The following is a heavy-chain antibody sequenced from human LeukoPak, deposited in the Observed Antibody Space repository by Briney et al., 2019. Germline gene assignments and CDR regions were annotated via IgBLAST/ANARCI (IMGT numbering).Heavy chain of an antibody. CDR3: AGGGREGIAAAGVHFDY. V-gene: IGHV1-8*01. D-gene: IGHD6-13*01. J-gene: IGHJ4*02. Sequence: ASVKLSCKASGYTFTSYDINWVRQATGQGLEWMGWMNPNSGNTGYAQKFQGRVTMTRNTSISTAYMELSSLRSEDTAVYYCAGGGREGIAAAGVHFDYWGQGTLVTVSS. CDR1: GYTFTSYD. CDR2: MNPNSGNT.